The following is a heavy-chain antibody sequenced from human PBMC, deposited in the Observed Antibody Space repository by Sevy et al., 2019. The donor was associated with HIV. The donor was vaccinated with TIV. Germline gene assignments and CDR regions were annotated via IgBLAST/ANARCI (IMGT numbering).Heavy chain of an antibody. Sequence: GGSLRLSCAASGFTFSNYSMNWDRQAPGKGLDWVSSISSSSRYIYYADSVKGRFTISRDNAKNSLYLQMNSLRAEDTAVYYCARQSGITVARGAFDIWGQGTMVTVSS. V-gene: IGHV3-21*01. CDR2: ISSSSRYI. CDR1: GFTFSNYS. D-gene: IGHD6-19*01. CDR3: ARQSGITVARGAFDI. J-gene: IGHJ3*02.